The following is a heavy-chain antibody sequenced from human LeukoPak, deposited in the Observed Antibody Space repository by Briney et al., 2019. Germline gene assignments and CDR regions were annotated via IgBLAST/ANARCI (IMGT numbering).Heavy chain of an antibody. D-gene: IGHD2-15*01. CDR3: ARDEDLGYCSGGSCPPDY. J-gene: IGHJ4*02. CDR1: GYMFTSYG. Sequence: ASVKVSCKASGYMFTSYGISWVRQAPGQGLEWMGWISTYNGNTNYAQKLQGRVTMTTDTSTRIAYMELRSLRSDDTAVYYCARDEDLGYCSGGSCPPDYWGQGTLVTVSS. V-gene: IGHV1-18*01. CDR2: ISTYNGNT.